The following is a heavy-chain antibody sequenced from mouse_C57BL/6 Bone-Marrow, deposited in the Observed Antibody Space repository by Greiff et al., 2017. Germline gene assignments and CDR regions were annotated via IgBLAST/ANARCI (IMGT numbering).Heavy chain of an antibody. V-gene: IGHV1-52*01. CDR1: GYTFTSYW. D-gene: IGHD2-12*01. CDR3: ARPTTGWYFDV. J-gene: IGHJ1*03. Sequence: VQLQQPGAELVRPGSSVKLSCKASGYTFTSYWMHWVKQRPIQGLEWIGNIDPSDSETHYNQKFKDKATLTVDKSSSTAYMQLSSLTSDDSAVYYCARPTTGWYFDVWGTGTPVTVSS. CDR2: IDPSDSET.